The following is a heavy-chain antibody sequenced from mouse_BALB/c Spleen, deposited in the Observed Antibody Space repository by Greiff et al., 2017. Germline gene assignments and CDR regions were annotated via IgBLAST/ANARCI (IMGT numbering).Heavy chain of an antibody. CDR1: GFSLTSYG. CDR3: ARNPHFDY. CDR2: IWSGGST. Sequence: QVHVKQSGPGLVQPSQSLSITCTVSGFSLTSYGVHWVRQSPGKGLEWLGVIWSGGSTDYNAAFISRLSISKDNSKSQVFFKMNSLQANDTAIYYCARNPHFDYWGQGTTLTVSS. V-gene: IGHV2-2*02. J-gene: IGHJ2*01.